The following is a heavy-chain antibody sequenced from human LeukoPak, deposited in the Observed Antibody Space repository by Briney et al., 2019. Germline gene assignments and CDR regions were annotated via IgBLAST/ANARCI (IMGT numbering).Heavy chain of an antibody. CDR2: IYTSGST. V-gene: IGHV4-61*02. CDR3: ARLSGDYVAFDY. Sequence: PSQTLSLTCTVSGGSISSGSYYWSWIRQPAGKGLEWIGRIYTSGSTNYNPSLKSRVSISLDTPKNQFSLKLSSVTAADTAVYYCARLSGDYVAFDYWGQGTLVTVSS. D-gene: IGHD4-17*01. J-gene: IGHJ4*02. CDR1: GGSISSGSYY.